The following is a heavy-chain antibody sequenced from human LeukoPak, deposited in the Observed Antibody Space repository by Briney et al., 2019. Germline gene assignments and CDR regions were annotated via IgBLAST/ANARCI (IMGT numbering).Heavy chain of an antibody. CDR3: ATYRQVLLPFES. J-gene: IGHJ4*02. D-gene: IGHD2-8*02. V-gene: IGHV3-7*03. CDR1: GFTFSSYW. CDR2: IKQDGSEK. Sequence: GGSLRLSCAASGFTFSSYWMSWVRQAPGKGLEWVANIKQDGSEKYYVDSVKGRFTISRDNAKSTLSLQMNSLRAEDTAIYYCATYRQVLLPFESWGQGTLVTVSS.